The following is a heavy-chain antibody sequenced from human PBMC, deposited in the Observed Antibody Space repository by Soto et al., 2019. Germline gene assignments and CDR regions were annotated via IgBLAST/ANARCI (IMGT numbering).Heavy chain of an antibody. V-gene: IGHV1-18*01. CDR2: ISAYNGNT. Sequence: GASVKVSCKASGYTFTSYGISWVRQAPGQGLEWMGWISAYNGNTNYAQKLQGRVTMTTDTSTSTAYRELRSLRSDDTAVYYCARDLGCSGGSCYSPDAFDIWGQGTMVTVS. CDR1: GYTFTSYG. J-gene: IGHJ3*02. D-gene: IGHD2-15*01. CDR3: ARDLGCSGGSCYSPDAFDI.